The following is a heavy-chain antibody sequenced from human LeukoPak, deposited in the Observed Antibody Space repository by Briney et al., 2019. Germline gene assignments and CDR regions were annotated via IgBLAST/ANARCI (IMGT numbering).Heavy chain of an antibody. CDR3: ARDGDYYDSSGYYTNWFDP. D-gene: IGHD3-22*01. Sequence: SETLSLTCTVSGGSISSGSYYWSWIRQPAGKGLEWIGRIYTSGSTNYNSSLKSRVTISVDTSKNQFSLKLSSVTAADTAVYYCARDGDYYDSSGYYTNWFDPWGQGTLVTVSS. CDR1: GGSISSGSYY. J-gene: IGHJ5*02. CDR2: IYTSGST. V-gene: IGHV4-61*02.